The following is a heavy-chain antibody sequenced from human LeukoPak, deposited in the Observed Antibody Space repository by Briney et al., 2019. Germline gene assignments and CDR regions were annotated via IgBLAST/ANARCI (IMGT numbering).Heavy chain of an antibody. CDR1: GGSISSGNYY. D-gene: IGHD6-6*01. CDR3: ARNIPARPQDY. CDR2: IYTSGST. V-gene: IGHV4-61*02. Sequence: SQTLSLTCTVSGGSISSGNYYWSWIRQPAGKGLEWIGRIYTSGSTNYNPSLKSRVTISVDTSKNQFSLKLSSVTAADTAVYYCARNIPARPQDYWGREPWSPSPQ. J-gene: IGHJ4*02.